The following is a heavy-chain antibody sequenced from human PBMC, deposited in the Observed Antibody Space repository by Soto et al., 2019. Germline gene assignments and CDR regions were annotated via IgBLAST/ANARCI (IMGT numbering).Heavy chain of an antibody. CDR2: INPSGGST. CDR1: GYTFTSYY. CDR3: ARGKLGDDYGDHADYFDD. D-gene: IGHD4-17*01. Sequence: QVQLVQSGAEVKKPGASVKVSCKASGYTFTSYYMHWVRQAPGQGLEWMGIINPSGGSTSYAQKFQGRVTMTRDTSTSTVYMELSSLRSEDTAVYYCARGKLGDDYGDHADYFDDWGQGTLVTVSS. V-gene: IGHV1-46*01. J-gene: IGHJ4*02.